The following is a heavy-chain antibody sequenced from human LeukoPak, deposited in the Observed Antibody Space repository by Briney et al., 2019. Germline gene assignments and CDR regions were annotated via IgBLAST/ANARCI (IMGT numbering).Heavy chain of an antibody. CDR2: ISSSSSTI. Sequence: GESLRLSCAASGFTFSSYSMNWVRQAPGKGLEWVSYISSSSSTIYYADSVKGRFTISRDNAKNSLYLQMNSLRAEDTAVYYCARRHDYWGQGTLVTVSS. J-gene: IGHJ4*02. V-gene: IGHV3-48*01. CDR3: ARRHDY. CDR1: GFTFSSYS.